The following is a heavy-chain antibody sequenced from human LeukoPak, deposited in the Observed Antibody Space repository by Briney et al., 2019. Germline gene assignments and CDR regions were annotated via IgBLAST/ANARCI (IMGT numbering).Heavy chain of an antibody. D-gene: IGHD2-15*01. CDR2: IYYTGST. CDR3: VREILYCSGGSCYRGPFDN. CDR1: GGSISSYY. V-gene: IGHV4-59*12. J-gene: IGHJ4*02. Sequence: SETLSLTCTVSGGSISSYYWSWIRQPPGKGLEWIGHIYYTGSTNYNPSLKSRVTISIDTSQNQFSLKLNSVTAADTAVYYCVREILYCSGGSCYRGPFDNWGQGTLVTVSA.